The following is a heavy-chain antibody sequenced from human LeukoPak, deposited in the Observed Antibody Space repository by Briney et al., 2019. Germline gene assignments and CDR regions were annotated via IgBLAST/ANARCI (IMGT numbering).Heavy chain of an antibody. V-gene: IGHV4-39*01. CDR3: ARGYYYMDV. Sequence: PSETLSLTCTVSGGSISSSSYYWGWIRQSPGKGLEWIGNIYYSGSTYYNPSLKSRLTISVDTPKNQFSLKLSSVTAADTAVYYCARGYYYMDVWGKGTTVTISS. J-gene: IGHJ6*03. CDR2: IYYSGST. CDR1: GGSISSSSYY.